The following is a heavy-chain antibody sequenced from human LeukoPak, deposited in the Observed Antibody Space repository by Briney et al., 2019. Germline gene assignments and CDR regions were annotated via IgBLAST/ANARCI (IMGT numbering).Heavy chain of an antibody. D-gene: IGHD6-19*01. CDR2: ISYDGSNK. Sequence: GRSLRLSCAASGFTFSSYAMHWVRQAPGKGLEWVAVISYDGSNKYYADSVKGRFTISGDNSKNTLYLQMNSLRAEDTAVYCCARAYRTTRIAVAGHYYGMDVWGQGTTVTVSS. CDR3: ARAYRTTRIAVAGHYYGMDV. J-gene: IGHJ6*02. CDR1: GFTFSSYA. V-gene: IGHV3-30-3*01.